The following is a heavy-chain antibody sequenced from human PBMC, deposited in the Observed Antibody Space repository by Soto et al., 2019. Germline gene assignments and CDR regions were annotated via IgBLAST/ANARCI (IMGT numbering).Heavy chain of an antibody. CDR1: GFTFSSYG. D-gene: IGHD3-9*01. CDR3: AKDHAPGPPTGEAPYYDILTGYSYYYYYGMDV. Sequence: GSLRLSCAASGFTFSSYGMHWVRQAPGKGLEWVAVISYDGSNKYFADSVKGLFTIFRDNSKISLYLQMNSLRAEDTVLYYCAKDHAPGPPTGEAPYYDILTGYSYYYYYGMDVWGQGTTVTVSS. CDR2: ISYDGSNK. J-gene: IGHJ6*02. V-gene: IGHV3-30*18.